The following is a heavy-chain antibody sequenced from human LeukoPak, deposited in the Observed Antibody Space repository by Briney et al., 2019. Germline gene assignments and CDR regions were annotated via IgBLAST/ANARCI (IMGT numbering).Heavy chain of an antibody. J-gene: IGHJ6*02. V-gene: IGHV3-33*01. D-gene: IGHD2-2*01. CDR3: ARYQLLPLWDYYYYGMDV. Sequence: GGSLRLSCAASGFTFSSYGMHWVRQAPGKGLEWVAVIWYDGSNKYYADSVKGRFTISRDNSKNTLYLQMNSLRAEDTAVYYCARYQLLPLWDYYYYGMDVWGQGTTVTVSS. CDR1: GFTFSSYG. CDR2: IWYDGSNK.